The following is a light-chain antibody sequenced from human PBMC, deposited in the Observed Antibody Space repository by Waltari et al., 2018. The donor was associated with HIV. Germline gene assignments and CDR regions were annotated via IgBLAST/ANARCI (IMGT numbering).Light chain of an antibody. J-gene: IGKJ1*01. Sequence: DIQMTQSPSTLSASVGDRVTITCRASQSISTWLAWYQQKPGKAPKLLIYKASSLESGVPSRFSGSGSATVFTLTISSLQPDDVATYYCQQYDSYSSFGQGTKVEIK. CDR2: KAS. CDR1: QSISTW. V-gene: IGKV1-5*03. CDR3: QQYDSYSS.